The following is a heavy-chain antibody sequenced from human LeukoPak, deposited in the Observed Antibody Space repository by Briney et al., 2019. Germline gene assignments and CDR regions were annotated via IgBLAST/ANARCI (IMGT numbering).Heavy chain of an antibody. V-gene: IGHV3-7*01. CDR3: ARGLYDCMDY. CDR2: IKQGGSEK. CDR1: GFTFSSYW. J-gene: IGHJ4*02. D-gene: IGHD2-21*02. Sequence: PGRSLRLSCAASGFTFSSYWMSWVRQAPGKGLEWVANIKQGGSEKYYVDSVKGRFTISRDNAKSSLYLQMNSLRAEDTAVYYCARGLYDCMDYWGQGTLVTVSS.